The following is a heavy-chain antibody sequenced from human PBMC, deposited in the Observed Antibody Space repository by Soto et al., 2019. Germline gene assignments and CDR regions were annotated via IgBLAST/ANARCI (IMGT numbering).Heavy chain of an antibody. J-gene: IGHJ5*02. V-gene: IGHV4-61*08. CDR3: ARALAGYSSGRGGNWFDP. CDR1: GGSISSGDYY. Sequence: SETLSLTCTVSGGSISSGDYYWSWIRQPPGKGLEWIGYIYYSGSTNYNPSLKSRVTISVDTSKNQFSLKLSSVTAADTAVYYCARALAGYSSGRGGNWFDPWGQGTLVTVSS. D-gene: IGHD6-19*01. CDR2: IYYSGST.